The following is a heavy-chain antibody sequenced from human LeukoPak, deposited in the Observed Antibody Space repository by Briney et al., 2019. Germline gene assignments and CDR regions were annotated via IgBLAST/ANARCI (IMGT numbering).Heavy chain of an antibody. CDR1: GNRFTSYW. V-gene: IGHV5-51*01. D-gene: IGHD6-13*01. Sequence: GKSLKISCKGSGNRFTSYWIGWVRQMPGKGLEWMGIIYFGDSHTRYSPSFQGQVTISADKSISTAYLQWSSLKASDTAIYYCATSAGSSSSWEFDYWGQGTLVTVSS. J-gene: IGHJ4*02. CDR3: ATSAGSSSSWEFDY. CDR2: IYFGDSHT.